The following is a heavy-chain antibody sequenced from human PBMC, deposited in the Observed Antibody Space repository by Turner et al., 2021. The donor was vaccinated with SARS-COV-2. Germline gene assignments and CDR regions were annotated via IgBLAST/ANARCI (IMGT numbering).Heavy chain of an antibody. J-gene: IGHJ6*02. CDR3: ARLLNPGSYYYYYYGMDV. CDR1: GRSISSSIYY. Sequence: QLQLQESGPGLVKPSEPLSLTCTVSGRSISSSIYYWGWIRQPPGKGLEWIGSIYYSGRTYYNPSLKSRVTISVDTSKNQFSLKLSSVTAADTAVYYCARLLNPGSYYYYYYGMDVWGQGTTVTVSS. CDR2: IYYSGRT. D-gene: IGHD3-10*01. V-gene: IGHV4-39*01.